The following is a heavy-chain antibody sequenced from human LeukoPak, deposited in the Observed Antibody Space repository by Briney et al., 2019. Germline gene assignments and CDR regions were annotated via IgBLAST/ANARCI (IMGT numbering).Heavy chain of an antibody. Sequence: GGSLRLSCAASGFTFGSYAMSWVRQAPGRGLEWVSAISASGDRTYYADSVKGRFTISRDNSKNTLYLQMNSLRAEDTAVYSCAKNGEVLSWFDPWGQGTLVTVSS. CDR1: GFTFGSYA. CDR2: ISASGDRT. CDR3: AKNGEVLSWFDP. V-gene: IGHV3-23*01. J-gene: IGHJ5*02. D-gene: IGHD3-10*01.